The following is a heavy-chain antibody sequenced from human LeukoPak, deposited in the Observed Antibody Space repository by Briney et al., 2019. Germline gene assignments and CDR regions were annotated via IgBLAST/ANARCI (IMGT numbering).Heavy chain of an antibody. CDR3: ASSERLTGYYSYYFDY. CDR2: INHSGST. D-gene: IGHD3-9*01. J-gene: IGHJ4*02. CDR1: GGSISSYY. Sequence: SETLSLTCTVSGGSISSYYWSWIRQPPGKGLEWIGEINHSGSTNYNPSLKSRVTISVDTSKNQFSLKLSSVTAADTAVYYCASSERLTGYYSYYFDYWGQGTLVTVSS. V-gene: IGHV4-34*01.